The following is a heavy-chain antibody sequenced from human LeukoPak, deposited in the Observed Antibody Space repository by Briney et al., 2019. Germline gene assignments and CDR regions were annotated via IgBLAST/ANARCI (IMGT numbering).Heavy chain of an antibody. CDR2: IYYSGST. Sequence: SETLSLTCTVSGGSISSGDYYWSWIRQPPGKGLEWIGYIYYSGSTYYNPSLKSRVTISVDTSKNQSSLKLSSVTAADTAVYYCARHPNDEIYGSGSYYTVDYWGQGTLVTVSS. J-gene: IGHJ4*02. V-gene: IGHV4-30-4*01. CDR1: GGSISSGDYY. CDR3: ARHPNDEIYGSGSYYTVDY. D-gene: IGHD3-10*01.